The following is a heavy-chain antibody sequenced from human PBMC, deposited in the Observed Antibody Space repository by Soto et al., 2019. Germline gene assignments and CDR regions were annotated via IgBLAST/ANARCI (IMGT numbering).Heavy chain of an antibody. CDR2: ISYDGSNK. J-gene: IGHJ6*03. CDR1: GFTFSSYG. V-gene: IGHV3-30*18. D-gene: IGHD2-15*01. Sequence: QVQLVESGGGVVQPGRSLRLSCAASGFTFSSYGMHWVRQAPGKGLEWVAVISYDGSNKYYADSVKGRFTISRDDSKNTLYLQMNSRRAEDTAVYYCAKSLYCSGGSCYRFYYYYYYMDVWGKGTTVTVSS. CDR3: AKSLYCSGGSCYRFYYYYYYMDV.